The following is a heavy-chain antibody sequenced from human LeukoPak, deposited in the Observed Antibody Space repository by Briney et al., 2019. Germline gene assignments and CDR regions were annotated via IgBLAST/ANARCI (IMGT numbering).Heavy chain of an antibody. CDR1: GFTFGDYA. CDR2: IRSKAYGGTT. V-gene: IGHV3-49*04. J-gene: IGHJ4*02. CDR3: TTDFARRYYDSSGSYYGSN. D-gene: IGHD3-22*01. Sequence: GGSLRLSCTASGFTFGDYAMSWVRQAPGKGLEWVSFIRSKAYGGTTEYAASVKGRFTISRDDSKSIAYLQMNSLKTEDTAVYYCTTDFARRYYDSSGSYYGSNWGQGTLVTVSS.